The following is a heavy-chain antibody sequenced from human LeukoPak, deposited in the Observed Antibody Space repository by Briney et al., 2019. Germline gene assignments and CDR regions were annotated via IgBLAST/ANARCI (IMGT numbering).Heavy chain of an antibody. V-gene: IGHV3-30*02. J-gene: IGHJ4*02. Sequence: PGGSLRLSCAASGFTFSSYGMHWVRQAPGKGLEWVAFIRYDGNNKYYADSVKGRFTISRDNSKNTLYLQMNSLRAEDTAVYYCAKDRIVLMVYAISSFDYWGQGTLVTVSS. CDR2: IRYDGNNK. CDR3: AKDRIVLMVYAISSFDY. D-gene: IGHD2-8*01. CDR1: GFTFSSYG.